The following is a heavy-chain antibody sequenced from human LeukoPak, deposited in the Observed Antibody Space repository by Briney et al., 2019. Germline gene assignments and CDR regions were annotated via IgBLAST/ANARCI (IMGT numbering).Heavy chain of an antibody. D-gene: IGHD3-10*01. CDR2: ISSSGDSS. CDR3: ARSAMVRGFDY. J-gene: IGHJ4*02. Sequence: GGSLRLSCAASGFTFGHYEMNWVRQAPGKGLEWLSFISSSGDSSNYADSVKGRFTVSRDNAKNSLYLVLNSLRADDTALYFCARSAMVRGFDYWGQGIRVTVSS. V-gene: IGHV3-48*03. CDR1: GFTFGHYE.